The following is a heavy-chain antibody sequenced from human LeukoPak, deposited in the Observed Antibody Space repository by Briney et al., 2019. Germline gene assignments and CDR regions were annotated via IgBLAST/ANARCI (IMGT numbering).Heavy chain of an antibody. J-gene: IGHJ4*02. Sequence: SETPSLTCTVSGGSISSYYWSWIRQPPGKGLEWIGYIYYSGSTNYNPSLKSRVTMSVDTSKNQFSLKLSSVTAADTAVYYCARSRDITMIVADYWGQGTLVTVSS. V-gene: IGHV4-59*08. D-gene: IGHD3-22*01. CDR1: GGSISSYY. CDR3: ARSRDITMIVADY. CDR2: IYYSGST.